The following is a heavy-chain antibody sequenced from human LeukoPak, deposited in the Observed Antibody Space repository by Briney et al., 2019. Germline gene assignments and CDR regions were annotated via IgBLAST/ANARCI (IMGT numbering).Heavy chain of an antibody. CDR1: GGSISSYF. CDR3: ARAPYSSGWYLDS. D-gene: IGHD6-19*01. Sequence: PSETLSLTCSVSGGSISSYFGSWIRQPPGKGLEWIGYIYYTENTNYNPSFESRVTMSVDTSKNQFSLSLSSVTAADTAIYYCARAPYSSGWYLDSWGQGTLVTVSS. V-gene: IGHV4-59*08. J-gene: IGHJ4*02. CDR2: IYYTENT.